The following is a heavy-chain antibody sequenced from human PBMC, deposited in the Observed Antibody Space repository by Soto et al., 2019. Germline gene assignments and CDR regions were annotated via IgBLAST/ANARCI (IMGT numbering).Heavy chain of an antibody. CDR1: GYTFTSYD. CDR3: AFTTVPERIYYYYYMDV. CDR2: MNPNSGNT. Sequence: ASVKISCKASGYTFTSYDINWVRQATGQGLEWMGWMNPNSGNTNYAQKLQGRVTMTTNTSTSTAYMELRSLRSDDTAVYYCAFTTVPERIYYYYYMDVWGKGTTVTVSS. J-gene: IGHJ6*03. V-gene: IGHV1-8*01. D-gene: IGHD4-17*01.